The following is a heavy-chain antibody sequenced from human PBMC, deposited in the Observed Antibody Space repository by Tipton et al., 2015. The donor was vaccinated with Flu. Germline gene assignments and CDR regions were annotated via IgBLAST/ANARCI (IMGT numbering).Heavy chain of an antibody. CDR1: SSDY. D-gene: IGHD2-8*01. V-gene: IGHV3-53*01. J-gene: IGHJ1*01. CDR3: VREAANIGVGYFPD. Sequence: SSDYWGWIRQPPGKGLEWVSGISSGGYDPFYAASGAGHFTISRDNSKNTVYLQINSLRGDDTAVYYCVREAANIGVGYFPDWGQGTLVTVAS. CDR2: ISSGGYDP.